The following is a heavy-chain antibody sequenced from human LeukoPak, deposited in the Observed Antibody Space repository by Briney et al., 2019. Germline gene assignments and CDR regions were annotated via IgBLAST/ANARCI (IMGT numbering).Heavy chain of an antibody. CDR2: IYYSGST. CDR3: ARQGYNWFDP. J-gene: IGHJ5*02. CDR1: GGSFSGYY. V-gene: IGHV4-34*01. Sequence: SETLSLTCAVYGGSFSGYYWSWIRQPPGKGLEWIGSIYYSGSTYYNPSLKSRVTISVDTSKNQFSLKLSSVTAADTAVYYCARQGYNWFDPWGQGTLVTVSS.